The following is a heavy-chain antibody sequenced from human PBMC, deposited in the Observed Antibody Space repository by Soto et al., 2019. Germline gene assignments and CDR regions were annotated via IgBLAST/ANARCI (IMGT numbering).Heavy chain of an antibody. CDR1: GCYIRSGNFS. J-gene: IGHJ2*01. D-gene: IGHD3-3*01. V-gene: IGHV4-30-2*01. CDR3: ARVKVGDLFRFNWFFDL. Sequence: SETLSLTSTFSGCYIRSGNFSWTWTRQPPGKGLEWIAYIFHTGSTFYNSSLKPRVSISVDRSKNQFSLKLKSVTETDTAVYYCARVKVGDLFRFNWFFDLWGRGTLVTVSS. CDR2: IFHTGST.